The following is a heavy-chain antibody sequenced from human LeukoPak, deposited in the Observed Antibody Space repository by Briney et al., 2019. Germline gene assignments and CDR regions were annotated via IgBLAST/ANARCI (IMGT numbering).Heavy chain of an antibody. J-gene: IGHJ3*02. CDR1: GGSLSAYY. Sequence: PSETLSLTCAVYGGSLSAYYWTWIRQPPGKGLEWIGEINHGGSTNYNPSLKSRVTISVDTSKSQFSLKLSSVTAADTAVYYCARDLDNWNYFIDAFDIWGQGTMVTVSS. D-gene: IGHD1-7*01. V-gene: IGHV4-34*01. CDR3: ARDLDNWNYFIDAFDI. CDR2: INHGGST.